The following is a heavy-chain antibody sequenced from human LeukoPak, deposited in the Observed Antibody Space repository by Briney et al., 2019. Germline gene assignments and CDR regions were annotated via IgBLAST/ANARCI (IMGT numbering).Heavy chain of an antibody. CDR3: ARDLGYSGFDWAP. CDR1: GGSISSSSYY. V-gene: IGHV4-39*02. CDR2: IYYSGTT. D-gene: IGHD5-12*01. Sequence: SETLSLTCTVSGGSISSSSYYWGWIRQPPGKGLEWIGTIYYSGTTYYNPSLKSRVTISVDTSKNQFSLNLSSVTAADAAVYYCARDLGYSGFDWAPWGQGTLVTVSS. J-gene: IGHJ5*02.